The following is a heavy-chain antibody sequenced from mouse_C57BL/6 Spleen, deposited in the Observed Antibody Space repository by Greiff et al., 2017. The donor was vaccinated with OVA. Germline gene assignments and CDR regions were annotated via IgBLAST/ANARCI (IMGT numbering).Heavy chain of an antibody. CDR1: GFSLTSYG. CDR3: ARKAYYSNYTWFAY. CDR2: IWSGGST. Sequence: VKLLESGPGLVQPSQSLSITCTVSGFSLTSYGVHWVRQSPGKGLEWLGVIWSGGSTDYNAAFISRLSISKDNSKSQVFFKMNSLQADDTAIYYCARKAYYSNYTWFAYWGQGTLVTVSA. V-gene: IGHV2-2*01. J-gene: IGHJ3*01. D-gene: IGHD2-5*01.